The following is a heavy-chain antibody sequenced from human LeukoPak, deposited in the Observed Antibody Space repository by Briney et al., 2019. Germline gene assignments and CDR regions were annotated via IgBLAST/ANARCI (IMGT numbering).Heavy chain of an antibody. D-gene: IGHD3-22*01. CDR3: ARELYYYDSSGYRYDAFDI. J-gene: IGHJ3*02. CDR2: IIPIFGTA. Sequence: ASVKVSCKASGGTFSSYAISWVRQAPGQGLEWMGGIIPIFGTANYAQKFQGRVTITTDESTSTAYMELSSLRSEDTAVYYCARELYYYDSSGYRYDAFDIWGQGTMVTVSS. CDR1: GGTFSSYA. V-gene: IGHV1-69*05.